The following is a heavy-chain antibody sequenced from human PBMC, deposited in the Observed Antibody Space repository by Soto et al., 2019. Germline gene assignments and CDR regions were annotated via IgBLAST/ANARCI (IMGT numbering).Heavy chain of an antibody. Sequence: QVQLVESGGGVVQPGRSLRLSCAASGFTFSTYGMHWVRQAPGKGLEWVAVIWYDGSNKYYADSVKGRFTISRDNSMNTLYLQMNSLRAEDTAVYYCAAVAGTSPSFDSWGQGTLVTVSS. V-gene: IGHV3-33*01. D-gene: IGHD6-19*01. J-gene: IGHJ4*02. CDR1: GFTFSTYG. CDR2: IWYDGSNK. CDR3: AAVAGTSPSFDS.